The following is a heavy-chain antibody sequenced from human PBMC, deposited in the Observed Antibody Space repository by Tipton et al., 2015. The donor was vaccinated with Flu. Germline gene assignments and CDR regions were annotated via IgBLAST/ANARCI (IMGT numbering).Heavy chain of an antibody. V-gene: IGHV4-34*01. CDR2: INHSGST. CDR3: ARRDYSNYVSEPKNWFDS. J-gene: IGHJ5*01. CDR1: GGSFSGYY. Sequence: TLSLTCAVYGGSFSGYYWNWIRQPPGKGLEWIGEINHSGSTNYNPSLESRVAILVDTSKNEFSLTVSSLTAADTAVYFCARRDYSNYVSEPKNWFDSWGQGALVTVSS. D-gene: IGHD4-11*01.